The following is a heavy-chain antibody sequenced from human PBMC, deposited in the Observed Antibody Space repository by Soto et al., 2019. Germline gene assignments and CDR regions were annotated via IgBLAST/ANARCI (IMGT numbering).Heavy chain of an antibody. V-gene: IGHV4-30-4*01. J-gene: IGHJ4*02. Sequence: SETLSLTCAVSGGSISSGDYYWSWIRQPPGKGLEWIGYIYYSGSTYYNPSLKSRVTISVDTSKNQFSLKLSSVTAADTALYYFARVFFSGQAAMAPYYFDYWGQGTLVTVSS. CDR3: ARVFFSGQAAMAPYYFDY. CDR1: GGSISSGDYY. D-gene: IGHD5-18*01. CDR2: IYYSGST.